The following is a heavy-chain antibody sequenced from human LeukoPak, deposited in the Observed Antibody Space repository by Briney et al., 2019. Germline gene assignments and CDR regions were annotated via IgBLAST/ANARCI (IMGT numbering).Heavy chain of an antibody. V-gene: IGHV3-64*01. CDR2: ISSNGDST. J-gene: IGHJ4*02. CDR3: ARERPGDYDY. CDR1: GFTFSSYS. D-gene: IGHD3-16*01. Sequence: GGSLRLSCAASGFTFSSYSMHWVRQAPGKGPESVSAISSNGDSTYYANSVKGRFTISRDNSKNTLYLQMGSLRAEDMAVYFFARERPGDYDYWGQGTLVTVSS.